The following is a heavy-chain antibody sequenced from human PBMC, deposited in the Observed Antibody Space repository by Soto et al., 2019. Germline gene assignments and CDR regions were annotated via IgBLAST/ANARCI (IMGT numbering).Heavy chain of an antibody. J-gene: IGHJ6*02. CDR2: ISVYNGNK. Sequence: ASVKVSCKASGYTFNNYGITWVRQAPGQGLEWLGWISVYNGNKNYAKKVQGRVSMTADTSTSTAHMELRSLQSDDTAVYFCARVAIPLIRGLNVDFYSMDVWGQGTTVTFYS. D-gene: IGHD3-10*01. CDR3: ARVAIPLIRGLNVDFYSMDV. V-gene: IGHV1-18*01. CDR1: GYTFNNYG.